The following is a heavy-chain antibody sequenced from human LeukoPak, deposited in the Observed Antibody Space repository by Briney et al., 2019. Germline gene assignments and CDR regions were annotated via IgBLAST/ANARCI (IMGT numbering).Heavy chain of an antibody. CDR2: IIPILGIA. CDR3: ARTSTVVSPFDY. J-gene: IGHJ4*02. CDR1: GGTFSSYT. Sequence: ASVKVSCKASGGTFSSYTISWVRQAPGQGLEWMGRIIPILGIANYAQKFQVRVTITADKSTSTAYMELSSLRSEDTAVYYCARTSTVVSPFDYWGQGTLVTVSS. D-gene: IGHD4-23*01. V-gene: IGHV1-69*02.